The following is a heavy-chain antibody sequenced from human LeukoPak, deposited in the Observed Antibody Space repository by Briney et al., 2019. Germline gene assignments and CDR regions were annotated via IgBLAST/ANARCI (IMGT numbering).Heavy chain of an antibody. CDR3: ARGGDSARNFWSGYYAYYYYMDV. Sequence: GSSVKVSCKASGGTFSSYAISWVRQAPGQGLEWMGRIIPILGIANYAQKFQGRVTITADESTSTAYMELSSLRSEDTAVYYCARGGDSARNFWSGYYAYYYYMDVWGKGTTVTVSS. D-gene: IGHD3-3*01. V-gene: IGHV1-69*04. CDR2: IIPILGIA. J-gene: IGHJ6*03. CDR1: GGTFSSYA.